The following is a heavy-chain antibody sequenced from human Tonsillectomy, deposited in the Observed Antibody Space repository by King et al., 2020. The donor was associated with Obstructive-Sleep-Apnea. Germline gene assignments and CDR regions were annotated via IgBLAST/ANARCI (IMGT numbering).Heavy chain of an antibody. D-gene: IGHD2-8*02. CDR1: GFTFSDYW. Sequence: VQLVESGGDLVQPGGSLRLSCAASGFTFSDYWMTGIRQVPGKGLEWVALIKHDGSDKAYVDSVKGRFAISKDNAKNSLYLQMNNLKAEDTAVYYCATDPNHYSAGGAFGDWGQGTPVTVSS. J-gene: IGHJ4*02. CDR3: ATDPNHYSAGGAFGD. CDR2: IKHDGSDK. V-gene: IGHV3-7*03.